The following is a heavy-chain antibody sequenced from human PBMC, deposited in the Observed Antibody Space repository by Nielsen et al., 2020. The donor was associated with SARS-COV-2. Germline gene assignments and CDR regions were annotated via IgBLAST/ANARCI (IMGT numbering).Heavy chain of an antibody. CDR1: GYTLSNYA. CDR3: ARDGDVPDGMAAYYYGMDV. J-gene: IGHJ6*02. D-gene: IGHD5-24*01. CDR2: ISAYNGNT. V-gene: IGHV1-18*04. Sequence: ASVKVSCKASGYTLSNYAINWVRQAPGQGLEWMGWISAYNGNTNYAQKLQGRVTMTTDTSTSTAYMELRSLRSDDTAVYYCARDGDVPDGMAAYYYGMDVWGQGTTVTVSS.